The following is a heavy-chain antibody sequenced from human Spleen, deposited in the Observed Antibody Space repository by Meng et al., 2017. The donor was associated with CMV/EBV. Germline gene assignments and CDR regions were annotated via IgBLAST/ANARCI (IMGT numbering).Heavy chain of an antibody. Sequence: SETLSLTCAVYGGSFSGYYWSWIRQPPGKGLEWIGEINHSGSTNYNPSLKSRVTISVDTSKNQFSLKLSSVTAADTAVYYCARASGTGTTLRTSDAFDIWGQGTMVTVSS. CDR1: GGSFSGYY. CDR3: ARASGTGTTLRTSDAFDI. D-gene: IGHD1-7*01. V-gene: IGHV4-34*01. CDR2: INHSGST. J-gene: IGHJ3*02.